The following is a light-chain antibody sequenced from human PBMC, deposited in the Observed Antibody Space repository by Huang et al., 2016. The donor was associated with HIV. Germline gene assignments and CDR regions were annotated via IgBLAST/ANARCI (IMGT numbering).Light chain of an antibody. J-gene: IGKJ4*01. Sequence: VILLTQSPPLLPASTGDRVTINCRFSQDINTYLAWYQHKPGKAPELLIYSASVLQEGVQSRFKGSGYGRQFTLTISGLQSEEFASYDFQQDHGFPLTFGAGTKVEIK. V-gene: IGKV1D-8*03. CDR3: QQDHGFPLT. CDR2: SAS. CDR1: QDINTY.